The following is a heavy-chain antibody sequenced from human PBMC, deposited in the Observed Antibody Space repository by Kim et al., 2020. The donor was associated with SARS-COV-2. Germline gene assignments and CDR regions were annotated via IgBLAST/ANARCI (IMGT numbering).Heavy chain of an antibody. V-gene: IGHV3-7*03. CDR1: GFIFRNYW. CDR3: ARWGTRDWPIGY. CDR2: INQDESYK. D-gene: IGHD3-16*01. Sequence: GGSLRLSCAASGFIFRNYWMSWVRQAPGKGPEWVANINQDESYKSYVDSVKGRTTISRDNAKSSLFLQMESLTVEDTAVYYCARWGTRDWPIGYWGQGTLVTVSS. J-gene: IGHJ4*02.